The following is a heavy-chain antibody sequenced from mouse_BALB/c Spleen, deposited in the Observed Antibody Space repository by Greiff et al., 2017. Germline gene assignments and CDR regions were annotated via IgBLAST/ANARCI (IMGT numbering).Heavy chain of an antibody. V-gene: IGHV3-8*02. CDR3: ARFRYGNYVDVEG. CDR2: ISYSGST. Sequence: EVKLMESGPSLVKPSQTLSLTCSVTGDSITRGYWNWIRKFPGNKLEYMGYISYSGSTYYNPSLKSRISITRDTSKNQYYLQLNSVTTEDTATYYWARFRYGNYVDVEGWGAGTTVTVSS. CDR1: GDSITRGY. J-gene: IGHJ1*01. D-gene: IGHD2-1*01.